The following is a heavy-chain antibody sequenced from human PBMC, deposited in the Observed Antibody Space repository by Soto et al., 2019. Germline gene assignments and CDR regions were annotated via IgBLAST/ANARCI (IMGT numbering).Heavy chain of an antibody. D-gene: IGHD3-22*01. CDR2: ISYDGSNK. CDR3: ARGTYYYDSSPFDY. Sequence: QVQLVESGGGVVQPGGSLRLSCAASGFTFSSYAMHWVRQAPGKGLEWVAVISYDGSNKYYADSVKGRFTISRDNSKNTLYLQMNSLRAEDTAVYYCARGTYYYDSSPFDYWGQGTLVTVSS. V-gene: IGHV3-30-3*01. J-gene: IGHJ4*02. CDR1: GFTFSSYA.